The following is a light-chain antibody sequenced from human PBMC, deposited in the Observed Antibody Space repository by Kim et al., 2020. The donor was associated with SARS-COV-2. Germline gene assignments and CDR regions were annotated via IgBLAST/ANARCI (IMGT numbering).Light chain of an antibody. V-gene: IGKV2-30*01. J-gene: IGKJ3*01. CDR1: QSLLYSDGNIY. Sequence: PASISCRSSQSLLYSDGNIYLNWFHQRPGQSPRRLMYKVSNRDSGVPDRFSGSGSGTDFTLQISRVEAEDVGVYYCMQGTHWPFTFGPGTKVDIK. CDR3: MQGTHWPFT. CDR2: KVS.